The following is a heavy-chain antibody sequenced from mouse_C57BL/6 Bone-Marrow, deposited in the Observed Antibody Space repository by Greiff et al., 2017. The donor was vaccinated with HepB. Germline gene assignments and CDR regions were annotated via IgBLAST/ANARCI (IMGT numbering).Heavy chain of an antibody. J-gene: IGHJ4*01. CDR1: GFTFSDYG. V-gene: IGHV5-17*01. Sequence: EVKVVESGGGLVKPGGSLKLSCAASGFTFSDYGMHWVRQAPEKWLEWVAYISSGSSTIYYADTLKGRFTISRDNAKNTLFLQMTSLRSEDTAMYYCALDSSGPLAMDYWGQGTSVTVSS. CDR3: ALDSSGPLAMDY. D-gene: IGHD3-2*02. CDR2: ISSGSSTI.